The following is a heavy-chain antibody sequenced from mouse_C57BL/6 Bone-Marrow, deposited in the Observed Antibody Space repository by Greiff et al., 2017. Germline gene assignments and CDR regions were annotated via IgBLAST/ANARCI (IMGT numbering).Heavy chain of an antibody. CDR3: ARLPYYYGSAYAMDY. D-gene: IGHD1-1*01. Sequence: QVQLQQSGAELVRPGTSVKVSCKASGYAFTNYLIEWVKQRPGQGLEWIGVINPGSGGTNYNEKFKGKATLTADKSSSTAYMQLSSLTSEDSAVYVCARLPYYYGSAYAMDYWGQGTSVTVSS. CDR2: INPGSGGT. J-gene: IGHJ4*01. V-gene: IGHV1-54*01. CDR1: GYAFTNYL.